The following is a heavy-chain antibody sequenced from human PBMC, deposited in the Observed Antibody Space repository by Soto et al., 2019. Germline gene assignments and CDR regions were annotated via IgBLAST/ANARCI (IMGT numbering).Heavy chain of an antibody. CDR3: ARASYCSSTSCPYYYYYMDV. CDR2: IYYSGST. J-gene: IGHJ6*03. CDR1: GGSISSGGYY. Sequence: SETLSLTCTVSGGSISSGGYYWSWIRQHPGKGLEWIGYIYYSGSTYYKQSLKSRVTISVDTSKNQFSLKLNSVNAAGTAVYYCARASYCSSTSCPYYYYYMDVWGKGTTVTVSS. D-gene: IGHD2-2*01. V-gene: IGHV4-31*03.